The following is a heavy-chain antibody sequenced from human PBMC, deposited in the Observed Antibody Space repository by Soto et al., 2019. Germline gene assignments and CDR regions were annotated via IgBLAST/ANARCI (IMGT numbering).Heavy chain of an antibody. CDR2: IIPIFGTA. Sequence: QVQLVQSGAEVKKPGSSVKVSCKASGGTFSSYAISWVRQAPGQGLEWVGGIIPIFGTANYAQKFQGRVPNTADESTSNAFLELGRPGSGDTAVYYCAREVGATLNWFDPWGQGTLVTVSS. CDR3: AREVGATLNWFDP. V-gene: IGHV1-69*01. J-gene: IGHJ5*02. D-gene: IGHD1-26*01. CDR1: GGTFSSYA.